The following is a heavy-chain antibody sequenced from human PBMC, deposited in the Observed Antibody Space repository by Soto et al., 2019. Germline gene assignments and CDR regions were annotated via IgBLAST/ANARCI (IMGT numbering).Heavy chain of an antibody. CDR2: INPSGGST. J-gene: IGHJ6*02. CDR1: GYTFTSYY. D-gene: IGHD6-13*01. V-gene: IGHV1-46*01. CDR3: ARVKQQLVGCYYYGMDV. Sequence: GASVKVSCKASGYTFTSYYMHWVRQAPGQGLEWMGIINPSGGSTSYAQKFQGRVTMTRDTSTSTVYMELSSLRSEDTAVYYCARVKQQLVGCYYYGMDVWGQGTTVTVSS.